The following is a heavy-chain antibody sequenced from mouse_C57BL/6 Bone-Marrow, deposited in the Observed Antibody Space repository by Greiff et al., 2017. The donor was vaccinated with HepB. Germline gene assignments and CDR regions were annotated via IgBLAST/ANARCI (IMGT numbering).Heavy chain of an antibody. CDR2: IYPRDGST. CDR3: ARDYSNYMYYFDY. CDR1: GYTFTSYD. Sequence: QVQLQQSGPELVKPGASVKLSCKASGYTFTSYDINWVKQRPGQGLEWIGWIYPRDGSTKYNEQFKGKSTLTVDTSSSTAYMELHSLTSEDSAVYFCARDYSNYMYYFDYWGQGTTLTVSS. V-gene: IGHV1-85*01. D-gene: IGHD2-5*01. J-gene: IGHJ2*01.